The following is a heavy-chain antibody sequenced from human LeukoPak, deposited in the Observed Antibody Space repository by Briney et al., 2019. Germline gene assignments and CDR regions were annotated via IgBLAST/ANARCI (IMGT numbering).Heavy chain of an antibody. CDR3: ARGRYSSSYH. CDR1: GFTFSSYS. D-gene: IGHD6-6*01. J-gene: IGHJ5*02. CDR2: ISSSSSYI. V-gene: IGHV3-21*01. Sequence: GGSLRLSCAASGFTFSSYSMNWVRQAPGKGLEWVSFISSSSSYIYYADSVKGRFTISRDNAKNSLYLQINSLRAEDTAVYYCARGRYSSSYHWGQGTLVTVSS.